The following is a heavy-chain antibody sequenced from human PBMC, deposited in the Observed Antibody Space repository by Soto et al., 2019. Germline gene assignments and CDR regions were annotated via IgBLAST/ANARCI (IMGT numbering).Heavy chain of an antibody. Sequence: QVQLVESGGGVVQPGRSLRLSCAASGFTFSSYSMQWVRQAPDKGLEWVGVISYDGRNKYYTDSVKGRFTISRDNSKNTVYLQMNSLRVGDTAVYYCARDGAAAGTFDYWGQGNPVTVSS. CDR2: ISYDGRNK. D-gene: IGHD6-13*01. CDR3: ARDGAAAGTFDY. V-gene: IGHV3-30*03. CDR1: GFTFSSYS. J-gene: IGHJ4*02.